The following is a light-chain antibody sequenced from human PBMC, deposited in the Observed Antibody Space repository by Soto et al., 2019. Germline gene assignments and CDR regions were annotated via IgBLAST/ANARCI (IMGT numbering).Light chain of an antibody. J-gene: IGLJ2*01. V-gene: IGLV1-40*01. CDR1: NSNIGAGYP. Sequence: QPVLTQPPSVTGAPGQRVTISCTGSNSNIGAGYPVHWYQQFPGAAPKLLIYADTHRPSGVPDRFSGSKSGTSASLVITGLQAEDEADFYCQSYDSNLIGLIFGGGTKLTVL. CDR2: ADT. CDR3: QSYDSNLIGLI.